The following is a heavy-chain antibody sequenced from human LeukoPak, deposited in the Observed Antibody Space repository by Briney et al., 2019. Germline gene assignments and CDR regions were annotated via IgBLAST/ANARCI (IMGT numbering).Heavy chain of an antibody. CDR2: ISAYNGNT. CDR1: GYTFTSYG. CDR3: ASEVHYDFWSGYPH. V-gene: IGHV1-18*01. Sequence: ASVKVSCKGSGYTFTSYGISWVRQAPGQGLEWMGWISAYNGNTNYAQKLQGRVTMTTDTSTSTAYMELRSLRSDDTAVYYCASEVHYDFWSGYPHWGQGTLVTVSS. D-gene: IGHD3-3*01. J-gene: IGHJ4*02.